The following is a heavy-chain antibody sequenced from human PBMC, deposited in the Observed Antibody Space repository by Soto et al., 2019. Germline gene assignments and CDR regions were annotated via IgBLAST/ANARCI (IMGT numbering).Heavy chain of an antibody. V-gene: IGHV3-23*01. D-gene: IGHD3-3*01. J-gene: IGHJ4*02. Sequence: EVHLLESGGGVVQPGTSLKISCATSGFAFSDYPMTWVRQPPGQGLEWVSGISASGEKPYYADSVKGRFTISRDNTMNTLSLKMNGLRVEGTGISYGDELEWQEFGVDYWGQGTLVTVSS. CDR3: DELEWQEFGVDY. CDR2: ISASGEKP. CDR1: GFAFSDYP.